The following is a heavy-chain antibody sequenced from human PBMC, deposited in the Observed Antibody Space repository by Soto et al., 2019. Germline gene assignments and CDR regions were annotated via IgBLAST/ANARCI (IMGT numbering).Heavy chain of an antibody. CDR2: IDGSGNT. V-gene: IGHV4-34*01. CDR3: VGARGRLVGFDY. J-gene: IGHJ4*02. D-gene: IGHD1-26*01. CDR1: SESLSGYY. Sequence: QVQLQQWGAGLLKPSETLSLTCAVNSESLSGYYWSWIRQSPGKGLEWIGEIDGSGNTNYGPSLRSRVAMSVDTSKNHFSLNLNSVSAADTAAYYCVGARGRLVGFDYWGQGTLVTVSS.